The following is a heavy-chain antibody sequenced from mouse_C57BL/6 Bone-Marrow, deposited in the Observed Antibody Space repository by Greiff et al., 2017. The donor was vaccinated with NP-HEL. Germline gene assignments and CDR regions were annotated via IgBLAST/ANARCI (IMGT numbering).Heavy chain of an antibody. CDR1: GYAFSSSW. V-gene: IGHV1-82*01. D-gene: IGHD1-1*01. Sequence: QVQLKESGPELVKPGASVKISCKASGYAFSSSWMNWVKQRPGKGLEWIGRIYPGDGDTNYNGKFKGKATLTADKSSSTAYMQLGSLTSEDSAVYFCAKIPLITTVVGYFDYWGQGTTLTVSS. J-gene: IGHJ2*01. CDR2: IYPGDGDT. CDR3: AKIPLITTVVGYFDY.